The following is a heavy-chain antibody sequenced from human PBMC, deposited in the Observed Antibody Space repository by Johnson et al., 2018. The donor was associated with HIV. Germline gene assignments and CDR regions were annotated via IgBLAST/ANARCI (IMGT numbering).Heavy chain of an antibody. Sequence: QMLLVESGGGVVQPGRSLRLSCAASGFTFSSYAMHWVRQAPGKGLEWVAVISYDGSNKYYADSVKGRFTISRDNSKNTLYLQMNSLRAEDTAVYYCARDRFYSSSWEGAADAFDIWGQGTMVTVSS. J-gene: IGHJ3*02. CDR3: ARDRFYSSSWEGAADAFDI. CDR2: ISYDGSNK. D-gene: IGHD6-13*01. V-gene: IGHV3-30-3*01. CDR1: GFTFSSYA.